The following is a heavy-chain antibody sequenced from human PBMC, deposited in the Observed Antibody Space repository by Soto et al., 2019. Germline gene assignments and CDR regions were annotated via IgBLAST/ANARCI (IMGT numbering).Heavy chain of an antibody. V-gene: IGHV3-9*01. CDR3: AKDIVATGTTFVY. CDR1: GFTFDDYA. J-gene: IGHJ4*02. D-gene: IGHD1-1*01. CDR2: ISWNSGSI. Sequence: EVQLVESGGGLVQPGRSLRLSCAASGFTFDDYAMHWVRQAPGKGLEWVSGISWNSGSIGYADSVKGRFTISRDNAKNSLYLQMNSLRAEDTALYYCAKDIVATGTTFVYWGQGTLVTVSS.